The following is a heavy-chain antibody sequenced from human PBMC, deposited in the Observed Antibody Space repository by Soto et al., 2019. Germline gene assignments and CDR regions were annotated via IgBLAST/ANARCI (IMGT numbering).Heavy chain of an antibody. CDR1: GFTFSNAW. D-gene: IGHD3-10*01. CDR2: IKSKTDGGTT. J-gene: IGHJ3*02. Sequence: GGSLSLSCAASGFTFSNAWMNWVRQAPGKGLEWVGRIKSKTDGGTTDYAAPVKGRFTISRDDSKNTLYLQMNSLKTEDTAVYYCTTDPHPSGSYFRADAFDIWGQGTMVTISS. CDR3: TTDPHPSGSYFRADAFDI. V-gene: IGHV3-15*07.